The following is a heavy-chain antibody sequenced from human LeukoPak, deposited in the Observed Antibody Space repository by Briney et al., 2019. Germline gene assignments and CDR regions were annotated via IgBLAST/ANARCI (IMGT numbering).Heavy chain of an antibody. D-gene: IGHD3-10*02. CDR2: ISSSSSYI. CDR1: GFTFSSYS. V-gene: IGHV3-21*01. CDR3: AELGITMIGGV. Sequence: KARGSLRLSCAASGFTFSSYSMNWVRQAPGKGLEWVSSISSSSSYIYYADSVKGRFTISRDNAKNSLYLQMNSLRAEDTAVYYCAELGITMIGGVWGKGTTVTISS. J-gene: IGHJ6*04.